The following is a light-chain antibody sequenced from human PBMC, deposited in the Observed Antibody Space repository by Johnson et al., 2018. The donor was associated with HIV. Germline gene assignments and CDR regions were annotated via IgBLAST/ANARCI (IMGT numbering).Light chain of an antibody. CDR1: TYNIGNNY. CDR3: GTWDSGLGAHYV. J-gene: IGLJ1*01. Sequence: QSVLTQPPSVSAAPGQKVTISCSGSTYNIGNNYVSWYQQLPGTAPTLLIYEKNKRPSGIPDRFSASKSSTSATLDITGLQTGDEADYYCGTWDSGLGAHYVFGTGTKVTVL. V-gene: IGLV1-51*02. CDR2: EKN.